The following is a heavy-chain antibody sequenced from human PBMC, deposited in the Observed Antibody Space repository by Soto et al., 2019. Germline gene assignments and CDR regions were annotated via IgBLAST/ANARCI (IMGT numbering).Heavy chain of an antibody. CDR2: IVSRSTYT. CDR3: ARLRASSWYMGGYLDY. CDR1: GFTFSDYY. J-gene: IGHJ4*02. V-gene: IGHV3-11*06. D-gene: IGHD6-13*01. Sequence: QVQLVESGGGLVKPGGSLRLSCEASGFTFSDYYMSWIRQAPGKGLEGVSYIVSRSTYTKYADSLKGRFTISRDNAKNSLYLEMNSLRAEDTAVYYCARLRASSWYMGGYLDYWGLGTLVTVSS.